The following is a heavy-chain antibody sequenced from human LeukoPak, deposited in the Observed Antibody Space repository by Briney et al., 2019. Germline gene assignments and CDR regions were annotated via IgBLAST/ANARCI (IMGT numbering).Heavy chain of an antibody. D-gene: IGHD6-19*01. J-gene: IGHJ4*02. V-gene: IGHV3-30*02. CDR2: IQYDGSRK. CDR1: GFTFSTSD. Sequence: GGSLRLSCATSGFTFSTSDMHWVRQAPGKGLEWVSFIQYDGSRKNYVDSVKGRFTISRDISKNTLHLQMNSLRVDDTAVYYCARDDTSSGYYEFGYWGQGTLVTVSS. CDR3: ARDDTSSGYYEFGY.